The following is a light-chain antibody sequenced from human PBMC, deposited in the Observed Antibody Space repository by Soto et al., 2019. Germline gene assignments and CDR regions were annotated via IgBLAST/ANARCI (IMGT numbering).Light chain of an antibody. J-gene: IGKJ2*01. V-gene: IGKV3-20*01. CDR3: QQYGSSPYT. CDR1: QSVSSSY. Sequence: EIVMTQSPATLSVSPGERAMLSCRASQSVSSSYLAWYQQKPGQAPRLLIYGASSRATGIPDRFSGSGSGTDFTLTISRLEPEDFAVYYCQQYGSSPYTFGQGTKLEIK. CDR2: GAS.